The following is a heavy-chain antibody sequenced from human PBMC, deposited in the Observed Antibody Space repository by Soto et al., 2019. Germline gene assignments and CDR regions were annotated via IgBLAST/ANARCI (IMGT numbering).Heavy chain of an antibody. D-gene: IGHD2-15*01. Sequence: EVQLLESGGGLVQPGGSLRLSCVASGFTFSTYAMSWVRQAPGQGLEWVSGISDSGGRSEGTYYADSVKGRFTISRDNSKNPLYLQMHSLTAEDTAVYYCARGQVVVGAALDIWGQGTTVTVSS. J-gene: IGHJ3*02. CDR1: GFTFSTYA. CDR2: ISDSGGRSEGT. V-gene: IGHV3-23*01. CDR3: ARGQVVVGAALDI.